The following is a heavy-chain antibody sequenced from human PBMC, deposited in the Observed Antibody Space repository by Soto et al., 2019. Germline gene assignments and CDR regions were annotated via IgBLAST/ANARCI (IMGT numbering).Heavy chain of an antibody. J-gene: IGHJ5*02. CDR3: ARHRYDILTEGIWFDP. Sequence: SETLSLTCTVSGGSISSSSYYWGWIRQPPGKGLEWIGSIYYSGSTYYNPSLKSRVTISVDTSKNQFSLKLSSVTAADTAVYYCARHRYDILTEGIWFDPWGQGTLVTVSS. D-gene: IGHD3-9*01. CDR1: GGSISSSSYY. CDR2: IYYSGST. V-gene: IGHV4-39*01.